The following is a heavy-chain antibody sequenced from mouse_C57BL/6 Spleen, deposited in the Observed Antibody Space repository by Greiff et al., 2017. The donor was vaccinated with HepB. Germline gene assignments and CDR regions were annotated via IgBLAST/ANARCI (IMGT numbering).Heavy chain of an antibody. CDR2: IDPSDSYT. CDR3: ARGGGFDY. J-gene: IGHJ2*01. V-gene: IGHV1-69*01. Sequence: VQLQQPGAELVMPGASVKLSCKASGYTFTSYWMHWVKQRPGQGLEWIGEIDPSDSYTHYNQKFKGKSTLTVDKSSSTAYMQLSSLTSEDSAVYYGARGGGFDYWGQGTTLTVSS. CDR1: GYTFTSYW.